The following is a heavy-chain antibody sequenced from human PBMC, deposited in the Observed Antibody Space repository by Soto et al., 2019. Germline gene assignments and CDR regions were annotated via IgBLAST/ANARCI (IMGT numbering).Heavy chain of an antibody. J-gene: IGHJ6*02. Sequence: PGGSLRLSCAASGFTFSSYEMNWVRQAPGKGLEWVSYISSSGSTIYYADSVKGRFTISRDNAKNSLYLQMNSLRAEDTAVYYCSGGGSGWYDPKFGMDVWGQGTTVTVSS. CDR2: ISSSGSTI. D-gene: IGHD6-19*01. V-gene: IGHV3-48*03. CDR3: SGGGSGWYDPKFGMDV. CDR1: GFTFSSYE.